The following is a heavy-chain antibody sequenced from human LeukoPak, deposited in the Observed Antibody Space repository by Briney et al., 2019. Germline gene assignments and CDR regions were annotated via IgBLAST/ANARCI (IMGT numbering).Heavy chain of an antibody. CDR1: GYTFTGYY. D-gene: IGHD4-17*01. J-gene: IGHJ4*02. Sequence: GASVKVSCKASGYTFTGYYMHWVRQAPGQGLEWMGWINPNSGGTNYAQKFQGRVTMTRDTSISTAYMELSRLRSDDTAVYYCARVGSPDYGDYATGNYWGQGTLVTVSS. CDR3: ARVGSPDYGDYATGNY. CDR2: INPNSGGT. V-gene: IGHV1-2*02.